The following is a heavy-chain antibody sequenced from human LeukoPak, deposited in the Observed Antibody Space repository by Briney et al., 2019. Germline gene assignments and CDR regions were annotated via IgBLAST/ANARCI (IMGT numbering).Heavy chain of an antibody. Sequence: ASVKVSCKASGGTFSSYAISWVRQAPGQGLEWMGWISAYNGNTNYAQKLQGRVTMTTDTSTSTAYMELRSLRSDDTAVYYCAREKVRAAAGTFAPYYYYGMDVWGQGTTVTVSS. CDR2: ISAYNGNT. V-gene: IGHV1-18*01. D-gene: IGHD6-13*01. CDR1: GGTFSSYA. CDR3: AREKVRAAAGTFAPYYYYGMDV. J-gene: IGHJ6*02.